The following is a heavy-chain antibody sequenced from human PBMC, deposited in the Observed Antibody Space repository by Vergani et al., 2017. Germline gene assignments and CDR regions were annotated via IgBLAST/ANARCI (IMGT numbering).Heavy chain of an antibody. Sequence: QVQLVQSGAEVKKPGASVKVSCQASGYTFTGYYMHWVRQAPGQGLEWMGWINPNSGGTNYAQKFQGRVTMTRDTSISTAYMELSRLRSDETAVYYCARATVTQRTENFDYWGQGTLVTVSS. CDR1: GYTFTGYY. CDR3: ARATVTQRTENFDY. J-gene: IGHJ4*02. V-gene: IGHV1-2*02. CDR2: INPNSGGT. D-gene: IGHD4-17*01.